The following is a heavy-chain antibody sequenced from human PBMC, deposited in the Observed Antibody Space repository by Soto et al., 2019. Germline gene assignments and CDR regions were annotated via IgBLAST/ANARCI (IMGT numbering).Heavy chain of an antibody. Sequence: QVQLVQSGAEVRKPGASVNISCRASGFTFSDHLINWVRQVPGQSLEWMGWINPDNGNTKYSQTFQGRVTISRHSVASRVYVEVSDLASGETAVFYRAGHILSVRPRANEAFEVWGQWTMVTVPS. D-gene: IGHD6-6*01. J-gene: IGHJ3*01. CDR1: GFTFSDHL. V-gene: IGHV1-3*01. CDR3: AGHILSVRPRANEAFEV. CDR2: INPDNGNT.